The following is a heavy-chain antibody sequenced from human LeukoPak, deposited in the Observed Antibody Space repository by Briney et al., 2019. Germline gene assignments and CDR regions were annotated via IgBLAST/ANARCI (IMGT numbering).Heavy chain of an antibody. Sequence: QPGGSLRLSCAASGFTFSSYGMHWVRQAPGKGLEWAAFIRYDGGNTFYTDSVKGRFTISRDNSKNTLYLQMNSLRPEDTAVYYCAKSQYQLRWGDYFDYWGQGTLVTVSS. CDR3: AKSQYQLRWGDYFDY. CDR2: IRYDGGNT. V-gene: IGHV3-30*02. J-gene: IGHJ4*02. CDR1: GFTFSSYG. D-gene: IGHD4-23*01.